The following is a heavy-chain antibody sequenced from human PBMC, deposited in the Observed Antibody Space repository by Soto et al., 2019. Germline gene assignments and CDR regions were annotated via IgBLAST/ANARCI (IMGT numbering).Heavy chain of an antibody. CDR3: ARGRYAIRGAFIIGELDY. CDR2: MNPISGNT. J-gene: IGHJ4*02. D-gene: IGHD3-10*01. Sequence: QVQLVQSGAGVKMPGASVRVSCKASGYTFISHDISWVRQATGQGLEWMGWMNPISGNTGYGQKVQGRVTMTSNTSTSTAYMELSSLRSDATAVYFCARGRYAIRGAFIIGELDYWGQGSLVIVSS. CDR1: GYTFISHD. V-gene: IGHV1-8*01.